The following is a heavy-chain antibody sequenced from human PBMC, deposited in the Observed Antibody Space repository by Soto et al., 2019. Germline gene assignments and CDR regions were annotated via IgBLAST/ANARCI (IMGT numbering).Heavy chain of an antibody. CDR3: ARDRYSSGWLDAFDI. CDR1: GLTVSSNY. D-gene: IGHD6-19*01. J-gene: IGHJ3*02. CDR2: IFTGGST. Sequence: EVQLVESGGGLVQPGGSLRLSCAASGLTVSSNYMSWVRQAPGKGLEWVSVIFTGGSTYYADSVKGRFTISRHSSKNTVYLQMNSLRAEDTAVYYCARDRYSSGWLDAFDIWGQGTMVTVSS. V-gene: IGHV3-53*04.